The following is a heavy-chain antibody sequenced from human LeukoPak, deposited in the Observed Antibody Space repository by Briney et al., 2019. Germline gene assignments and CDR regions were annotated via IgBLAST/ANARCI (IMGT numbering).Heavy chain of an antibody. V-gene: IGHV4-30-2*01. Sequence: SETLSLTCAVSGGSIGSGGYSWSWIRQPPGKGLEWIGYIYHSGSTYYNPSLKSRVTISVDRSKNQFSLKLSSVTAADTAVYYCARVVDDILTGYYIKAFDIWGQGTMVTVSS. J-gene: IGHJ3*02. D-gene: IGHD3-9*01. CDR3: ARVVDDILTGYYIKAFDI. CDR2: IYHSGST. CDR1: GGSIGSGGYS.